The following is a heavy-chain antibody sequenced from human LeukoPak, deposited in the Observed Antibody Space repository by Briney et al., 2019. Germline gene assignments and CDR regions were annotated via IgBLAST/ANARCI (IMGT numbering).Heavy chain of an antibody. CDR3: ATINWNTGGKGFDP. Sequence: SETLSLTCTVSGGSISSYYWSWIRQPAGKGLEWIGRIYTSGSTNYNPSLKSRVTISVDTSKNQFSLKLSSVTAADTAVYYCATINWNTGGKGFDPWGQGTLVTVSS. CDR2: IYTSGST. J-gene: IGHJ5*02. V-gene: IGHV4-4*07. D-gene: IGHD1/OR15-1a*01. CDR1: GGSISSYY.